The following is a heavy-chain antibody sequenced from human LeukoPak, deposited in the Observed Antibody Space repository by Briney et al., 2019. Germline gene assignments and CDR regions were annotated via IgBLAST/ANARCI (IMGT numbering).Heavy chain of an antibody. CDR2: INHSGGT. CDR1: GGSFSGYY. D-gene: IGHD4-11*01. V-gene: IGHV4-34*01. CDR3: ARGMTTHNWFDP. Sequence: PSETPSLTCAVYGGSFSGYYWSWIRQPPGKGLEWIGEINHSGGTNYNPSLKSRVTISVDTSKNQFSLKLSSVTAADTAVYYCARGMTTHNWFDPWGQGTLVTVSS. J-gene: IGHJ5*02.